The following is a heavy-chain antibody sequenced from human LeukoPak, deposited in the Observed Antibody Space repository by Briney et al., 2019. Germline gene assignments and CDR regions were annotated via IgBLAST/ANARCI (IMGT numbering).Heavy chain of an antibody. V-gene: IGHV1-18*01. J-gene: IGHJ4*02. CDR1: GYTFTSYG. CDR2: NSAYNGNT. D-gene: IGHD3-22*01. CDR3: ARVRPVDNMIVDSEGFDY. Sequence: ASVKVSCKASGYTFTSYGISWVRQAPGQGLEWMGWNSAYNGNTNYAQKLQGRVTMTTDTSTSTAYMELRSLRSDDTAVYYCARVRPVDNMIVDSEGFDYWGQGTLVTVSS.